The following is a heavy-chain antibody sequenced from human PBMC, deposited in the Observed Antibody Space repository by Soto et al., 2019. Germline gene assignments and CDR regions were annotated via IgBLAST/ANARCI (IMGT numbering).Heavy chain of an antibody. Sequence: PSETLSLTSTVSGGSISSGGYYWSWIRQHPGKGLEWIGYIYYSGSTYYNPSLKSRVTISVDTSKNQFSLKLSSVTAADTAVYYCARFAAAAPYYFDYWGQGTLVTVSS. CDR2: IYYSGST. CDR1: GGSISSGGYY. V-gene: IGHV4-31*03. J-gene: IGHJ4*02. CDR3: ARFAAAAPYYFDY. D-gene: IGHD6-13*01.